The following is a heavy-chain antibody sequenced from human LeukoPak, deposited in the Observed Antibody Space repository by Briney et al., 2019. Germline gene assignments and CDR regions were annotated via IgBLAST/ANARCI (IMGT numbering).Heavy chain of an antibody. D-gene: IGHD3-10*01. Sequence: PSETLSLTCTVSAGSISSTSYYWGWIRQPPGKGLEWIGGFYYSGSTYYSPSLKSRVTISVDTSKNQFSLKLSSVTAADTAVYYCARGSGYYGSGSYYNYWGQGTLVTVSS. J-gene: IGHJ4*02. CDR1: AGSISSTSYY. V-gene: IGHV4-39*07. CDR2: FYYSGST. CDR3: ARGSGYYGSGSYYNY.